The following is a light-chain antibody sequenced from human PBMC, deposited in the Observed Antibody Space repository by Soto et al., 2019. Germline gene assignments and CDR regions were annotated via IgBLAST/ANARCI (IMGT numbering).Light chain of an antibody. CDR3: ASWDDRLRGV. Sequence: QSVLTQPPSASGPPGQRVTISCSGSSSTIGSNTVTWYQQLPGTAPKLLIYSNNERPSGVPDRFSGSKSGTSASLAISGLQSEDEADYYCASWDDRLRGVFGTGTQLTVL. CDR2: SNN. CDR1: SSTIGSNT. J-gene: IGLJ1*01. V-gene: IGLV1-44*01.